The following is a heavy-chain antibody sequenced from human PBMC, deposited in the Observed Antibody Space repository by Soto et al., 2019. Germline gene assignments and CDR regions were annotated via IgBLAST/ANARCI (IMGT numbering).Heavy chain of an antibody. Sequence: PRLSCAASGFTFSNYGMHWARQAPGKGLEWVAAILYDGSNKYYADSVKGRFTISRDNSKNTLYLQMNSLRAEDTAVYYCAGGTYYFDYCRQGTLVTVSS. CDR2: ILYDGSNK. CDR1: GFTFSNYG. D-gene: IGHD1-26*01. V-gene: IGHV3-33*01. J-gene: IGHJ4*02. CDR3: AGGTYYFDY.